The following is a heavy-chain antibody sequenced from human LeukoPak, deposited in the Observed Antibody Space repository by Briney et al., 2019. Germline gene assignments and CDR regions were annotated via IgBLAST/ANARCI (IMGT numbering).Heavy chain of an antibody. J-gene: IGHJ1*01. CDR2: IYTSGST. CDR3: ASQSIAARLGNFQH. D-gene: IGHD6-6*01. Sequence: PSETLSLTCTVSGGSISSYYWSWIRQPPGKGLEWIGYIYTSGSTNYNPSLKSRVTISVDTSKNQFSLKLSSVTAADTAVYYCASQSIAARLGNFQHWGQGTLVTVSS. CDR1: GGSISSYY. V-gene: IGHV4-4*09.